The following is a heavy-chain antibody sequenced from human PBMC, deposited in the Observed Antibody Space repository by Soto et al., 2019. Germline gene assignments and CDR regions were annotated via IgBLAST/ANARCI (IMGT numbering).Heavy chain of an antibody. CDR2: ISWNSGAI. Sequence: EVQLVESGGGLVQPGRSLRLSCAVSGFTFEHYAMIWVRHVPGKGLECVSSISWNSGAIDYAASVKGRFTISRDNAKKSLYLEMNSLRVEDTALYSSAKGARSGWPWYFDLWGRGTLVTVSS. J-gene: IGHJ2*01. D-gene: IGHD6-19*01. CDR1: GFTFEHYA. CDR3: AKGARSGWPWYFDL. V-gene: IGHV3-9*01.